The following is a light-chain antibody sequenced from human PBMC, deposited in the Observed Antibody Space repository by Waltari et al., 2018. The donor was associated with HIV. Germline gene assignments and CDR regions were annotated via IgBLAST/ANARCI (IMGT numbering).Light chain of an antibody. CDR2: SNN. CDR1: SSNSGSNT. V-gene: IGLV1-44*01. CDR3: AAWDDSLNGPV. Sequence: QSVLTQPPSASGTPGQRATIPCSGSSSNSGSNTVNWYQQLPGTAPKLLIYSNNQRPSGVPDRFSGSKSGTSASLAISGLQSEDEADYYCAAWDDSLNGPVFGGGTKLTVL. J-gene: IGLJ3*02.